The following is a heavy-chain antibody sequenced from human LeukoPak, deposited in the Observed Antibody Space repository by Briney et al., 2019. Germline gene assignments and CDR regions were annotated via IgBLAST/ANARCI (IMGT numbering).Heavy chain of an antibody. V-gene: IGHV3-30*18. CDR3: AKDLSDYCSSTSCYPGAFDY. J-gene: IGHJ4*02. CDR2: ISYDGSNK. CDR1: GFTFSSYG. D-gene: IGHD2-2*01. Sequence: GGSLRLSCAASGFTFSSYGMHWVRQAPGKGLEWVAVISYDGSNKYYADSVKGRFTISRDNSKNTLYLQMNSLRAEDTAVYYCAKDLSDYCSSTSCYPGAFDYWGQGTLVTVSS.